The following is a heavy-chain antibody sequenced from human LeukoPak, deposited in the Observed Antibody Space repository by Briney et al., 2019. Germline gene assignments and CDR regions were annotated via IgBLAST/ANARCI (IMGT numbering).Heavy chain of an antibody. J-gene: IGHJ4*02. CDR1: GYTFTCYY. CDR2: INPNSGGT. Sequence: GASVKVSCKASGYTFTCYYMHWVRQAPGQGLEWMGRINPNSGGTNYAQKFQGRVTMTRDTSISTAYMELSRLRYDDTAVYYCARDKYYDYVWGSYRPDYWGQGTLVTVSS. CDR3: ARDKYYDYVWGSYRPDY. D-gene: IGHD3-16*02. V-gene: IGHV1-2*06.